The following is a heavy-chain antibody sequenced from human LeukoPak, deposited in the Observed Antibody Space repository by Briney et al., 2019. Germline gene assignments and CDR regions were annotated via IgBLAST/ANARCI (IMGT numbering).Heavy chain of an antibody. Sequence: PGGSLRLSCAASGFTFSSYDMHWVRQATGKGLEWVSAIGTAGDTYYPGSVKGRFTISRENAKNSLYLQMNSLRAGDTAVYYCARAPGDYGEGAFDIWGQGTMVTVSS. V-gene: IGHV3-13*01. J-gene: IGHJ3*02. CDR3: ARAPGDYGEGAFDI. D-gene: IGHD4-17*01. CDR1: GFTFSSYD. CDR2: IGTAGDT.